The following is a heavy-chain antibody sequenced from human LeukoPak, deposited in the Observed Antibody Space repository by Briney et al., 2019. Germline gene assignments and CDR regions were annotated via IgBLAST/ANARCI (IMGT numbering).Heavy chain of an antibody. J-gene: IGHJ5*02. Sequence: PSETLSLTCTISGGSISSGSYYWSWIRQPAGKGLEGIGRIFITGSTNYNPSLKSRVTISVDTSKNQISLKLSSVTAEDTAVYYCARESAAWFDPWGQGTLVTVSS. V-gene: IGHV4-61*02. CDR1: GGSISSGSYY. CDR3: ARESAAWFDP. D-gene: IGHD6-25*01. CDR2: IFITGST.